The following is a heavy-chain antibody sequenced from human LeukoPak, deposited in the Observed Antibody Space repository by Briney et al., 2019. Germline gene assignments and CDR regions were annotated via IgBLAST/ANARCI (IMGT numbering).Heavy chain of an antibody. D-gene: IGHD3-10*01. J-gene: IGHJ6*03. Sequence: GGSLRLSCAASGFTFSSYGMHWVRQAPGKGLEWVAFIRYDGSNKYYADSVKGRFTISRDNSKNTLYLQMNSPRAEDTAVYYCAKDGLGLYYYYMDVWGKGTTVTVSS. V-gene: IGHV3-30*02. CDR3: AKDGLGLYYYYMDV. CDR2: IRYDGSNK. CDR1: GFTFSSYG.